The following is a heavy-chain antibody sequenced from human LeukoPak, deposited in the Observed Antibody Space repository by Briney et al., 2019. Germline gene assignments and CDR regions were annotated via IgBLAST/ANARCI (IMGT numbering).Heavy chain of an antibody. Sequence: SVKVSCTASGGTFSSYAISWVRQAPGQGLEWMGRIIPILGIANYAQKFQGRVTITADKSTSTAYMELSSLRSEDTAVYYCARDSEAAAGFDYWGQGTLVTVSS. CDR1: GGTFSSYA. D-gene: IGHD6-13*01. V-gene: IGHV1-69*04. CDR3: ARDSEAAAGFDY. J-gene: IGHJ4*02. CDR2: IIPILGIA.